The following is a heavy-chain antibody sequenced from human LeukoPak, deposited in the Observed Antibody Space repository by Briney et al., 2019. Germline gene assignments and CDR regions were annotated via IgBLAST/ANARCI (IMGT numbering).Heavy chain of an antibody. CDR1: GGSISSYF. J-gene: IGHJ3*02. CDR3: ASARLGSGLEGAFDI. D-gene: IGHD6-25*01. CDR2: IYYSGST. V-gene: IGHV4-59*01. Sequence: SETLSLTCTVSGGSISSYFWSWIRQPPGKGLEWIGYIYYSGSTNYNPSLKSRVTISVDTSKNQFSRKLSSVTAADTAVYYCASARLGSGLEGAFDIWGQGTMVTVSS.